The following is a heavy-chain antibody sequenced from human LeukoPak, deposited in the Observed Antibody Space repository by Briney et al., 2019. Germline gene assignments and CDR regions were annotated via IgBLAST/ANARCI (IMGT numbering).Heavy chain of an antibody. V-gene: IGHV3-23*01. J-gene: IGHJ4*02. Sequence: GSLRLSCAASGFTFSYYGMSWVRQAPGKGLEWVSAISGSGGSTYLADSVKGRFTISRDNSENTLYLEMNSLRADDTAVYYCAKDRPTVYSSSWLHFLDSWGQGTLVTVSS. CDR3: AKDRPTVYSSSWLHFLDS. CDR1: GFTFSYYG. CDR2: ISGSGGST. D-gene: IGHD6-13*01.